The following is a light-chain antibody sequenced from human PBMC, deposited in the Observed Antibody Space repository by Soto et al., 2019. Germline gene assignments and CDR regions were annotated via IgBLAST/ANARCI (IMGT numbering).Light chain of an antibody. CDR2: EVT. Sequence: QSVLTHPASVSWSPGQSITISCTGTSSDVGGYNHVSWYQIHPGKAPKLIIYEVTSRPSGVSYRFSGSKSGNSASLTISGLQAEDEADYYCSSYASSSSYVFGGGTKVT. CDR3: SSYASSSSYV. V-gene: IGLV2-14*01. CDR1: SSDVGGYNH. J-gene: IGLJ1*01.